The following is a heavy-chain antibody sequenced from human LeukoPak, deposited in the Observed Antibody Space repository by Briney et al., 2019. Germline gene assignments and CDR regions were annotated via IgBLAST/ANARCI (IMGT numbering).Heavy chain of an antibody. D-gene: IGHD3-9*01. V-gene: IGHV3-23*01. CDR1: GFTVSSNY. J-gene: IGHJ4*02. CDR3: AKGPHRINYDILTGQDF. Sequence: GGSLRLSCAASGFTVSSNYMSWVRQAPGKGLEWVSAISGSGGSTYYADSVKGRFTISRDNSKNTLYLQMNSLRAEDTAVYYCAKGPHRINYDILTGQDFWGQGTLVTVSS. CDR2: ISGSGGST.